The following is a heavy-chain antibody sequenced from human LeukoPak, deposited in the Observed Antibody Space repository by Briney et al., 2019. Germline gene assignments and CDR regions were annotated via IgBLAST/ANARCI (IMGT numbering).Heavy chain of an antibody. CDR1: GYTFTSYG. CDR2: ISAYNGNT. V-gene: IGHV1-18*01. Sequence: ASVKVSCKASGYTFTSYGISWVRQAPGQGLEWMGWISAYNGNTNYAQKLQGRVTMTTDTSTSTAYMELRSLRYDDTAVYYCARDAYYYDSSGYYYRDYYYYGMDVWGQGTTVTVSS. CDR3: ARDAYYYDSSGYYYRDYYYYGMDV. J-gene: IGHJ6*02. D-gene: IGHD3-22*01.